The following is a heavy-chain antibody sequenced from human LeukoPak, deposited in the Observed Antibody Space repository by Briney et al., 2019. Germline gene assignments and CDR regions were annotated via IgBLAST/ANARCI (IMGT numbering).Heavy chain of an antibody. CDR1: GFTFNIYT. CDR3: AREDYGDHSWYFDL. Sequence: GGSLRLSCAACGFTFNIYTMNWVRQAPGKGLEWVSSISSRSTSIYYADSVKGRFTISRDNAKNSLYLQMNSLRAEDTSVYYCAREDYGDHSWYFDLWGRGTLVTVSS. D-gene: IGHD4-17*01. J-gene: IGHJ2*01. V-gene: IGHV3-21*01. CDR2: ISSRSTSI.